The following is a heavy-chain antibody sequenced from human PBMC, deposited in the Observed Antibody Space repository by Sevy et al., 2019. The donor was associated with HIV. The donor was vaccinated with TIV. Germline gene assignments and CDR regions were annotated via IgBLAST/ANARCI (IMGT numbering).Heavy chain of an antibody. CDR2: ISYDGSNK. J-gene: IGHJ6*02. D-gene: IGHD3-22*01. V-gene: IGHV3-30*18. Sequence: GGSLRLSCAASRFTFSSYGMHWVRQAPGKGLEWVAVISYDGSNKYADSVKGRFTISRDNSKNTLYLQMNSLRHEDTAVYSCAKAQDGSGYSAYGMDVWGQGTTVTVSS. CDR1: RFTFSSYG. CDR3: AKAQDGSGYSAYGMDV.